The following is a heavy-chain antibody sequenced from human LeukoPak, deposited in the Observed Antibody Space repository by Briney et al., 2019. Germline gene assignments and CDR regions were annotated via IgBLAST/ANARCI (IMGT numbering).Heavy chain of an antibody. CDR3: ARSITMVRGVRYYYYGMDV. V-gene: IGHV1-46*01. CDR2: INPSGGST. J-gene: IGHJ6*02. Sequence: ASVKVSCKASGYTFTSYYVHWVRQAPGQGLEWMGIINPSGGSTSYAQKFQGRVTMTRDTSTSTVYMELSSLRSEDTAVYYCARSITMVRGVRYYYYGMDVWAKGPRSPSP. D-gene: IGHD3-10*01. CDR1: GYTFTSYY.